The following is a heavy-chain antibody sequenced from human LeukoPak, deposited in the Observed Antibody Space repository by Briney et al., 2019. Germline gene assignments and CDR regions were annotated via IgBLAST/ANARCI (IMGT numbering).Heavy chain of an antibody. D-gene: IGHD3-16*01. V-gene: IGHV4-59*01. CDR3: ARDGYDYVWGSYTIDYYYYYYMDV. J-gene: IGHJ6*03. CDR1: GGSISSYY. CDR2: IYYSGST. Sequence: PSETLSLTCTVSGGSISSYYWSWIRQPPGKGLEWIGYIYYSGSTNYNPSLKSRVTVSVDTSKNQFSLKLSSVTADDTAVYYCARDGYDYVWGSYTIDYYYYYYMDVWGKGTTVTVSS.